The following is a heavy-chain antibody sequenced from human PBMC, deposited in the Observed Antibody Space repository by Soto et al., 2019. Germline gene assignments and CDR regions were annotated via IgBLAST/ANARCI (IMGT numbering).Heavy chain of an antibody. V-gene: IGHV3-30*03. D-gene: IGHD2-15*01. Sequence: GGSLRLSCAASGFTFSRHGIHWVRQAPGKGLEWLAVISFDESNKWYADSVKGRFTISRDNSNNTLYLQMNNLRAEDTAVYYCALHVKGYSFPLDYWGQGTQVTVSS. CDR3: ALHVKGYSFPLDY. CDR2: ISFDESNK. J-gene: IGHJ4*02. CDR1: GFTFSRHG.